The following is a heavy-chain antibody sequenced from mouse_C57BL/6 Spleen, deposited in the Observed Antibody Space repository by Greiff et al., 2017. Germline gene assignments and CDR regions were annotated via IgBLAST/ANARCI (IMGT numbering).Heavy chain of an antibody. J-gene: IGHJ3*01. D-gene: IGHD1-1*01. CDR1: GFTFSSYA. V-gene: IGHV5-4*01. CDR2: ISDGGSYT. CDR3: ARDKEDYGSIFAY. Sequence: EVKVVESGGGLVKPGGSLKLSCAASGFTFSSYAMSWVRQTPEKRLEWVATISDGGSYTYYPDNVKGRFTISRDNAKNNLYLQMSHLKSEDTAMYYCARDKEDYGSIFAYWGQGTLVTVSA.